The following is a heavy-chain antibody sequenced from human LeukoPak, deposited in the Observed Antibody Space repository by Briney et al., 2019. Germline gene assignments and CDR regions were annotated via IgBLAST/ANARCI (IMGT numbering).Heavy chain of an antibody. CDR1: SGSISSGSYY. V-gene: IGHV4-61*02. D-gene: IGHD6-6*01. J-gene: IGHJ6*03. Sequence: SETLSLTCTVSSGSISSGSYYWSWIRQPAGKGLEWIGRMYTSGSTNYNPSLKSRVTISVDTSKNQFSLKLSSVTVADTAVYYCARGASSSSAIGYYYYYMDVWGKGTTVTVSS. CDR2: MYTSGST. CDR3: ARGASSSSAIGYYYYYMDV.